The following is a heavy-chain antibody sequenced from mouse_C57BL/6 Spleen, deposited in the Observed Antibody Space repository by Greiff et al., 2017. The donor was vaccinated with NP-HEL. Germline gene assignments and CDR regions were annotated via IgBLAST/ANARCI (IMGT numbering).Heavy chain of an antibody. CDR2: IWRGGST. J-gene: IGHJ4*01. CDR1: GFSLTSYG. Sequence: VKLQESGPGLVQPSQSLSITCTVSGFSLTSYGVHWVRQSPGKGLEWLGVIWRGGSTDYNAAFMSRLSITKDNSKSQVFFKMNSLQADDTAIYYCALPVGYYYGSSPNYAMDYWGQGTSVTVSS. V-gene: IGHV2-5*01. D-gene: IGHD1-1*01. CDR3: ALPVGYYYGSSPNYAMDY.